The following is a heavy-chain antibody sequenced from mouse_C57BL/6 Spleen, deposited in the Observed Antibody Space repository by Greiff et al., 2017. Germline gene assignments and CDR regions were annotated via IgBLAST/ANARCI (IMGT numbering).Heavy chain of an antibody. CDR1: GYTFTSYW. Sequence: QVQLQQPGAELVKPGASVKLSCKASGYTFTSYWMQWVKQRPGQGLEWIGEIDPSDSYTNYNQKFKGKATLTVDTSSSTAYMQLSSLTSEDSAVYYCAKRVYDSRGWYFDYWGQGTTLTVSS. J-gene: IGHJ2*01. CDR3: AKRVYDSRGWYFDY. D-gene: IGHD2-4*01. V-gene: IGHV1-50*01. CDR2: IDPSDSYT.